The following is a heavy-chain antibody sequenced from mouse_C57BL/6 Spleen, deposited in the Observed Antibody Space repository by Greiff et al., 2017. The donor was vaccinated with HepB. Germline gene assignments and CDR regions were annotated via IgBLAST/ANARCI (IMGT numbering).Heavy chain of an antibody. J-gene: IGHJ2*01. V-gene: IGHV1-78*01. D-gene: IGHD1-1*01. CDR2: IYPRDGST. CDR3: ARGHYYGSSYDYFDY. Sequence: QVQLQQSDAELVKPGASVKISCKVSGYTFTDHTIHWMKQRPEQGLEWIGYIYPRDGSTKYNEKFKGKATLTADKSSSTAYMQLNSLTSEDSAVYFCARGHYYGSSYDYFDYWGQGTTLTVSS. CDR1: GYTFTDHT.